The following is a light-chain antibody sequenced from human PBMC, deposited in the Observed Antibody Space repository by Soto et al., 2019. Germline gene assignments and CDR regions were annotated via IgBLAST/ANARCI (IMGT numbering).Light chain of an antibody. CDR1: SSDVGSYDL. J-gene: IGLJ2*01. Sequence: QSVLTQPASVSGSPGQSITISCTGTSSDVGSYDLVSWYQHHPGTAPKLILYEVTKRPSGVSNRFSGSKSGTSATLGITGLQTGDEADYYCGTWDSSLSAVVFGGGTKLTVL. CDR3: GTWDSSLSAVV. V-gene: IGLV2-14*02. CDR2: EVT.